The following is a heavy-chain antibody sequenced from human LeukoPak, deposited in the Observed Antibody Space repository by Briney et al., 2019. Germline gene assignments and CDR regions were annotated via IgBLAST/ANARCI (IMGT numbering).Heavy chain of an antibody. CDR1: GFTFSTYS. CDR3: ARASPGFDY. CDR2: ISTTSSTI. J-gene: IGHJ4*02. Sequence: AGGSLRLSCAVSGFTFSTYSMNWVSQAPGKGLEWVSYISTTSSTIYYADSVKGRFTISRDNAKNSLYLQMNSLRDEDTAVYYCARASPGFDYWGQGTLVTVSS. V-gene: IGHV3-48*02.